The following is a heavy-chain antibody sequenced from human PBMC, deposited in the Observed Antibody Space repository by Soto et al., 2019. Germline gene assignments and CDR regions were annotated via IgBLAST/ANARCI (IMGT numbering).Heavy chain of an antibody. V-gene: IGHV4-59*01. CDR1: GGSISSYY. CDR2: IYYSGST. J-gene: IGHJ3*02. CDR3: ARAVAYCGGDCYSQAFDI. D-gene: IGHD2-21*02. Sequence: SETLSLTCTVSGGSISSYYWSWIRQPPGKGLEWIGYIYYSGSTNYNPSLKSRVTISVDTSKNQFSLKLSSVTAADTAVYYCARAVAYCGGDCYSQAFDIWGQGTMVTVSS.